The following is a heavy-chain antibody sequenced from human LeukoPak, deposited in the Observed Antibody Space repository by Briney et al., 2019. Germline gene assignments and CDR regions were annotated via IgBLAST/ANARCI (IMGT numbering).Heavy chain of an antibody. Sequence: SETLSLTCTVSGGSISSSSYYWGWIRQPPGKGLEWIGSIHYGGSTYYTASLKSRVTISVNTSKNQFSLKLSSVTAADTAVYYCAGYCSGGSCYSYYFDYWGQGTLVTVSS. CDR3: AGYCSGGSCYSYYFDY. CDR2: IHYGGST. D-gene: IGHD2-15*01. J-gene: IGHJ4*02. V-gene: IGHV4-39*01. CDR1: GGSISSSSYY.